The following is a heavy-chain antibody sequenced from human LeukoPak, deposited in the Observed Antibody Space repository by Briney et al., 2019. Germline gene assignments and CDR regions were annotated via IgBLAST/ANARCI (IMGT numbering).Heavy chain of an antibody. D-gene: IGHD3-10*01. CDR1: GFSFSSYG. CDR2: ISYDGSNK. J-gene: IGHJ6*03. CDR3: ARDSRFYYDSGSYYDYMDV. V-gene: IGHV3-30-3*01. Sequence: GRSLRLSCAASGFSFSSYGIHWVRQAPGKGLEWVAVISYDGSNKYYADSVKGRFTISRDNSKNTLYLQMNSLRAEDTAVYCCARDSRFYYDSGSYYDYMDVWGKGTTVTVSS.